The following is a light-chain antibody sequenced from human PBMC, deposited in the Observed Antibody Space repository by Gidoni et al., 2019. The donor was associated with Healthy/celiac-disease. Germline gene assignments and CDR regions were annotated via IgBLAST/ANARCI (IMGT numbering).Light chain of an antibody. V-gene: IGKV1-27*01. Sequence: DIHMTQSLSSLSASVRDRVTITYRASQGISNKLAWYQQKPGQVPKLLIYAASTLQSGVPYRFSGSGSGTDFTLTISSLQPEDVATYYCQKYNSAPRTFGGGTKVEIK. CDR2: AAS. CDR1: QGISNK. J-gene: IGKJ4*01. CDR3: QKYNSAPRT.